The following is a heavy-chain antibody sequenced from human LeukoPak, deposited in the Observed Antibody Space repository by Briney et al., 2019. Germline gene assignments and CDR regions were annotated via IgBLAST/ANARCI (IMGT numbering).Heavy chain of an antibody. CDR1: GFTFSTYW. Sequence: GGSLRLSCAASGFTFSTYWMHWVRQAPGEGLVWVSRIKTDGSDTSYADSVKGRFTISRDNAESTLYLQMKSLRADDTAVYYCGRAPHYNIISLDYWGQGSLVTVSS. J-gene: IGHJ4*02. V-gene: IGHV3-74*01. CDR3: GRAPHYNIISLDY. D-gene: IGHD3-9*01. CDR2: IKTDGSDT.